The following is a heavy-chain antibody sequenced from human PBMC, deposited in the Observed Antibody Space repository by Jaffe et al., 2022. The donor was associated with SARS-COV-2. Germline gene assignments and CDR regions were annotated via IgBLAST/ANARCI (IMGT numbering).Heavy chain of an antibody. J-gene: IGHJ4*02. CDR1: GYTLSRYG. CDR3: ARARDLIQIAPDGPFDY. D-gene: IGHD5-18*01. V-gene: IGHV1-3*01. CDR2: INAGNRKT. Sequence: QVLLVQSGPEVRNPGASVTVSCKASGYTLSRYGFHWVRQTPGQRLEWMGRINAGNRKTRYSEKFQGRLTLTRDTSASTVFMELTNLQSDDTGIYYCARARDLIQIAPDGPFDYWGQGTPVTVSS.